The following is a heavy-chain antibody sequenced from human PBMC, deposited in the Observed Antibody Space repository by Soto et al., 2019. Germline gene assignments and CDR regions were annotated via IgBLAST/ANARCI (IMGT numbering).Heavy chain of an antibody. CDR2: IGESGDF. V-gene: IGHV4-39*02. CDR3: AREGGYVDY. J-gene: IGHJ4*02. CDR1: GASVSSGSHY. Sequence: QVQLQESGPGLVKPSETLSVTCSVSGASVSSGSHYWSWIRQSPGKGLEWIGSIGESGDFYYNPSLKSRVTISVDTSKNQFSLKLISVTGADSAIYYCAREGGYVDYWGQGTLVTVSS. D-gene: IGHD1-1*01.